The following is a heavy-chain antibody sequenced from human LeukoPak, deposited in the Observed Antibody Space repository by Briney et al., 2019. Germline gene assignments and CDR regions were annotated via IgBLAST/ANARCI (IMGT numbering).Heavy chain of an antibody. Sequence: EASVKVSCKASGGTFSSYAISWVRQAPEQGLEWMGRIIPILGIANYAQKFQGRVTITADKSTSTAYMELSSLRSEDTAVYYCASGGYSYGYGVLDYWGQGTLVTVSS. CDR1: GGTFSSYA. V-gene: IGHV1-69*04. CDR2: IIPILGIA. D-gene: IGHD5-18*01. J-gene: IGHJ4*02. CDR3: ASGGYSYGYGVLDY.